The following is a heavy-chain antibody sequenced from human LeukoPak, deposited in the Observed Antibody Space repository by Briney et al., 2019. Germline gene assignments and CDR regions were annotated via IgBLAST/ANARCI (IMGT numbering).Heavy chain of an antibody. V-gene: IGHV3-30*18. CDR3: AKDTRDYYYMDV. Sequence: GGSLRLSCAASGFTFSSYWMSWVRQAPGKGLEWVAVISYDGSNKYYADSVKGRFTISRDNSKNTLYLQMNSLRAEDTAVYYCAKDTRDYYYMDVWGKGTTVTVSS. CDR2: ISYDGSNK. J-gene: IGHJ6*03. D-gene: IGHD2-2*01. CDR1: GFTFSSYW.